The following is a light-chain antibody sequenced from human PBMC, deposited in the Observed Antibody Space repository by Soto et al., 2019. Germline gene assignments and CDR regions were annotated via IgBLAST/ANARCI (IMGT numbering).Light chain of an antibody. Sequence: EIVMTQSPATLSVCPGEKATLSCRASQSVSSNLAWYQQRPGQAPRLLIYGASTRATGIPARFSGSGSGTEFTLTISSLQPDDFATYYCQQYNSYLWTFGQGTKVDIK. CDR3: QQYNSYLWT. V-gene: IGKV3-15*01. J-gene: IGKJ1*01. CDR1: QSVSSN. CDR2: GAS.